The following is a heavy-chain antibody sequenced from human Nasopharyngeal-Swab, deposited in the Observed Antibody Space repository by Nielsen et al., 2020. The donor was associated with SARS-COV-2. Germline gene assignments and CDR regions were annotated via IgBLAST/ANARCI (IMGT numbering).Heavy chain of an antibody. CDR1: GFTFNNYN. D-gene: IGHD3-3*01. Sequence: GGSLRLSCAASGFTFNNYNFNWVRQAPGKGLEWVSSISSSSSYIYYADSVKGRFTISRDNAKNSLYLQMNSLRVDDTAVYFCARDGLDYDFWSAYFMDVWGQGTTVTVSS. CDR3: ARDGLDYDFWSAYFMDV. CDR2: ISSSSSYI. J-gene: IGHJ6*02. V-gene: IGHV3-21*01.